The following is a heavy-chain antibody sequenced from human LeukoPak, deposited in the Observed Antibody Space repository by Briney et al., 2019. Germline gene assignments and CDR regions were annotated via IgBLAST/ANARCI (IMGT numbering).Heavy chain of an antibody. J-gene: IGHJ4*02. Sequence: GGSLRLSCATSGFTFSTFWMHWVRQAPGKGLVWVSRINHDGSSTNYADSVKGRFTISRDNAKNTLYLQMNSLRVEDTAVYYCAKVAKYYYGPETYYFFEQWGQGTPVTASS. CDR1: GFTFSTFW. CDR3: AKVAKYYYGPETYYFFEQ. D-gene: IGHD3-10*01. CDR2: INHDGSST. V-gene: IGHV3-74*01.